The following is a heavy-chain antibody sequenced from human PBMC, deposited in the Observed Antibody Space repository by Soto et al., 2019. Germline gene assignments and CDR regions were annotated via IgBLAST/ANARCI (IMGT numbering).Heavy chain of an antibody. J-gene: IGHJ3*01. Sequence: EVQLVESGGGLVQPGGSLRLSCAASGFTVSSNSMSWVRQAPGKGLEWVSVLYSGGTTYYADSVKGRFTISRDNSKNTLYLQMNSLRAEDTAVYYCAREPSYAFDLWGQGTMVTXXS. CDR2: LYSGGTT. V-gene: IGHV3-66*01. CDR1: GFTVSSNS. CDR3: AREPSYAFDL.